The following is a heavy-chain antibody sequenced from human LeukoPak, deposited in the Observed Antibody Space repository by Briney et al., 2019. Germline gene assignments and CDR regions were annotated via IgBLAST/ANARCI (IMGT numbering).Heavy chain of an antibody. CDR3: ARRSGNWFDP. D-gene: IGHD3-3*01. CDR2: MNPKSGNT. Sequence: ASVKVSCKASGYTFTRYDINWVRQATGQGLEWMGWMNPKSGNTGYAQKFQGRVTMTRSTSISTAYMELSRLRSDGTAVYYCARRSGNWFDPWGQGTLVTVSS. V-gene: IGHV1-8*01. J-gene: IGHJ5*02. CDR1: GYTFTRYD.